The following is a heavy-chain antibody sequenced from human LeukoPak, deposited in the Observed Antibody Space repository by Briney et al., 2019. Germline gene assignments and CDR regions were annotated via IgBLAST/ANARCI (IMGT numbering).Heavy chain of an antibody. CDR1: GGTFSSYA. CDR3: AREGDSSGYYGAFDI. J-gene: IGHJ3*02. V-gene: IGHV1-69*05. CDR2: IIPIFGTA. Sequence: SVKVSCKASGGTFSSYAISWVRQAPGQGLEWMGGIIPIFGTANYAQKFQGRVTITTDESTSTAYVELSSLRSEDTAVYYCAREGDSSGYYGAFDIWGQGTMVTVSS. D-gene: IGHD3-22*01.